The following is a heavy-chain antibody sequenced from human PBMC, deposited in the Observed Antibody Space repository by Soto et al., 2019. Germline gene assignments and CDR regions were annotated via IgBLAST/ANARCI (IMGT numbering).Heavy chain of an antibody. CDR2: ISGSGIST. CDR1: GFTFRSYA. J-gene: IGHJ2*01. Sequence: DVQLLESGGGLVQPGGSLRLSCAASGFTFRSYAMRWVRQAPGKGLEWVSGISGSGISTHYADSVKGRFTVSRDNSKNTLYLQMNSLTAEDTAVYNCAKEPVGPDWYFDLWGRGTLVTVSS. V-gene: IGHV3-23*01. CDR3: AKEPVGPDWYFDL.